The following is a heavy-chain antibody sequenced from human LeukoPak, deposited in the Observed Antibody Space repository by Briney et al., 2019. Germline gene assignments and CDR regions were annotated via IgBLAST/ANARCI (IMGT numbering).Heavy chain of an antibody. CDR1: GFTFSSYS. V-gene: IGHV3-21*01. D-gene: IGHD3-22*01. Sequence: GGSLRLSCAASGFTFSSYSMNWVRQAPGKGLEWVSSISSSSSYIYYADSVKGRFTISRDNAKNSLYLQMNSLRAEDTAVYYCARDSLADSSGYWIRGCYGMDVWGQGTTVTVSS. CDR3: ARDSLADSSGYWIRGCYGMDV. J-gene: IGHJ6*02. CDR2: ISSSSSYI.